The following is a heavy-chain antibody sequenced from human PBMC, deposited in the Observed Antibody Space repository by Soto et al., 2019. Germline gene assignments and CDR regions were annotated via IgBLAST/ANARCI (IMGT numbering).Heavy chain of an antibody. Sequence: QVQLVQSGAEVKKPGSSVKVSCKASGGTFSSYTISWVRQAPGQGLEWMGRIILILGIANYAQKFQGRVTITAAKSTSTAYMALSSLRSEDTAVYYCARSDIVATIFYWGQGTLVTVSS. CDR2: IILILGIA. V-gene: IGHV1-69*02. D-gene: IGHD5-12*01. CDR1: GGTFSSYT. CDR3: ARSDIVATIFY. J-gene: IGHJ4*02.